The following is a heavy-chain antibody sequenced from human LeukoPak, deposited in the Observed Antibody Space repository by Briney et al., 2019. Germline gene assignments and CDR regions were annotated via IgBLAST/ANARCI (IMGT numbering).Heavy chain of an antibody. Sequence: GGSLRLSCAASGFTFSSYAMSWIRQAPGKGLEWVSAISGSGGSTYYADSVKGRFTISRDNSKNTLYLQMNSLRAEDTAVYYCAKDRYSSSWYFDYWGQGTLVTVSS. CDR2: ISGSGGST. J-gene: IGHJ4*02. CDR1: GFTFSSYA. V-gene: IGHV3-23*01. D-gene: IGHD6-13*01. CDR3: AKDRYSSSWYFDY.